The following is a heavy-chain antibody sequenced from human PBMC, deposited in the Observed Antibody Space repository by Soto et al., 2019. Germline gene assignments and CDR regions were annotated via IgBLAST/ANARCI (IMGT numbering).Heavy chain of an antibody. Sequence: GGSLRLSCAASGFTFSGFGMHWVRQAPGKGLEWVAIIWYDGSDKYYADSVRGRSTISRDNSKNTPYLQMNSLRAEDTAVYHCAFGNLSYYFDYWGQGTPVTVSS. CDR1: GFTFSGFG. CDR2: IWYDGSDK. J-gene: IGHJ4*02. CDR3: AFGNLSYYFDY. V-gene: IGHV3-33*01. D-gene: IGHD3-16*01.